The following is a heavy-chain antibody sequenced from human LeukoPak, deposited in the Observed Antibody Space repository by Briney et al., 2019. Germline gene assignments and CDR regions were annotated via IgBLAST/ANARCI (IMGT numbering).Heavy chain of an antibody. CDR3: ARGGGSSAEGFGY. V-gene: IGHV4-34*01. CDR2: INHSGST. J-gene: IGHJ4*02. CDR1: GGSFSGYY. D-gene: IGHD6-6*01. Sequence: SETLSLTCAVYGGSFSGYYWSWIRQPPGKGLEWIGEINHSGSTNYNPSLKSRVTISVDTSKNQFFLKMSSVTAADTAVSYCARGGGSSAEGFGYWGQGTLVTVSS.